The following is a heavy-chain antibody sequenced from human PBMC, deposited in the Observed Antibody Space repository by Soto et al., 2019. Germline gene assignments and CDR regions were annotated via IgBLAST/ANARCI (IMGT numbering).Heavy chain of an antibody. J-gene: IGHJ4*02. V-gene: IGHV1-18*01. CDR2: ISAYTGNT. Sequence: GASVKVSCKASDYTFASYGVSWVRQAPGQGLEWMGWISAYTGNTNYAQKFQGRVTLTTDTSTSTAYMELRSPTSDDTALYYCARDVDERLTGYYIPFDYWGQGTQVTVSS. CDR1: DYTFASYG. D-gene: IGHD3-9*01. CDR3: ARDVDERLTGYYIPFDY.